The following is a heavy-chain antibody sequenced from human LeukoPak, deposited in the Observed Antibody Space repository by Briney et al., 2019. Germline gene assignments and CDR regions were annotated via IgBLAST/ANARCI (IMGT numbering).Heavy chain of an antibody. CDR2: VSNGNT. J-gene: IGHJ5*02. CDR3: ARDKAHSYGRYFDP. CDR1: GVSISTYY. D-gene: IGHD5-18*01. Sequence: SETLSLTCSVAGVSISTYYWNWLRQTPGKGLEWIGHVSNGNTEYNPSLKSRVTISVDTSKNQISLKLTSVTAADTAVYYCARDKAHSYGRYFDPWGQGALVTVSS. V-gene: IGHV4-59*01.